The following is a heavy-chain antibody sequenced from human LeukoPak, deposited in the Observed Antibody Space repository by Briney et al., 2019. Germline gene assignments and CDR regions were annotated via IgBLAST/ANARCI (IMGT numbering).Heavy chain of an antibody. J-gene: IGHJ4*02. Sequence: SVKVSCKASGGTFSSYAISWVRQAPGQGLEWMGGIIPIFGTANYAQKFQGRVTITTDESTSTAYMELSSLRSEDTAVYYCASQGNCSSGSCYTFDYWGQGTLVTVSS. CDR1: GGTFSSYA. CDR2: IIPIFGTA. CDR3: ASQGNCSSGSCYTFDY. V-gene: IGHV1-69*05. D-gene: IGHD2-15*01.